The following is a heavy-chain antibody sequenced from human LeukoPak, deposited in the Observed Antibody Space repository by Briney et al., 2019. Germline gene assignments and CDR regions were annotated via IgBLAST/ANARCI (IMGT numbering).Heavy chain of an antibody. CDR3: ARLAVAGTSDAFDI. Sequence: SQTLSLTCAVSGGSISSGGYSWSWIRQPPGKGLEWIGYIYHSGSTYYNPSLKSRVTISVDRSKNQFSLKLSSVTAADTAVYYCARLAVAGTSDAFDIWGQGTMVTVSS. J-gene: IGHJ3*02. V-gene: IGHV4-30-2*01. D-gene: IGHD6-19*01. CDR1: GGSISSGGYS. CDR2: IYHSGST.